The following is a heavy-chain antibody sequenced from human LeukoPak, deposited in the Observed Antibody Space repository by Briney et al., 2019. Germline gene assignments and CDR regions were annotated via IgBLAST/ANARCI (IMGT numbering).Heavy chain of an antibody. CDR3: AKDTAIFGVVIDTYFDY. V-gene: IGHV3-33*06. D-gene: IGHD3-3*02. CDR1: GFTFSSYG. CDR2: IWYDGSNK. Sequence: GGSLRLSCAASGFTFSSYGMHWVRQAPGKGLEWVAVIWYDGSNKYYADSVKGRFTISRDNSKNTLYLQMNSLRAEDTAVYYCAKDTAIFGVVIDTYFDYWGQGTLVTVPS. J-gene: IGHJ4*02.